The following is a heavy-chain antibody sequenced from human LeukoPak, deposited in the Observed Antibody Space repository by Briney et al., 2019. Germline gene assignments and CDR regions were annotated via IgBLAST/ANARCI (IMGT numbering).Heavy chain of an antibody. V-gene: IGHV3-30*04. Sequence: PGGSLRLSSAASGFTFSSYAMHWVRDAPGKGLEWGAVISYDRSNKYYADSVKGRFTISRDNSKNTLYLQMNSLRAEDTAVYYCARDQEYYGSGSYWVFDYWGQGTLVTVSS. CDR2: ISYDRSNK. CDR3: ARDQEYYGSGSYWVFDY. J-gene: IGHJ4*02. CDR1: GFTFSSYA. D-gene: IGHD3-10*01.